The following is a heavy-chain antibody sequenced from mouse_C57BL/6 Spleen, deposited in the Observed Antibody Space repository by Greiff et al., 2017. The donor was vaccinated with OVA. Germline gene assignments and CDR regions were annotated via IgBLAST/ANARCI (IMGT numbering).Heavy chain of an antibody. CDR1: GYTFTSYW. CDR2: IDPSDSET. Sequence: VQLQQPGAELVRPGSSVKLSCKASGYTFTSYWMHWVKQRPIQGLEWIGNIDPSDSETHYNQKFKDKATLTVDKSSSTAYMQLSSLTSEDSAVYYCARWGLRDYYAMDYWGQGTSVTVSS. D-gene: IGHD2-2*01. CDR3: ARWGLRDYYAMDY. V-gene: IGHV1-52*01. J-gene: IGHJ4*01.